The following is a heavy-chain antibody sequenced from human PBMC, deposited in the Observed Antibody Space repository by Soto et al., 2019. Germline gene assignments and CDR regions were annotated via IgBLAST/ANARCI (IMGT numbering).Heavy chain of an antibody. CDR3: AKDAPRSGWLSAY. Sequence: GETLKISCAASGFTFSIYAMSCVRQAPGKGLEWVSTVGGGGGDTSYADFVRGRFTISIDNSKNTLYMQINSLRDDDTAVYYCAKDAPRSGWLSAYWGLGTLVTVSS. V-gene: IGHV3-23*01. D-gene: IGHD5-12*01. J-gene: IGHJ4*02. CDR1: GFTFSIYA. CDR2: VGGGGGDT.